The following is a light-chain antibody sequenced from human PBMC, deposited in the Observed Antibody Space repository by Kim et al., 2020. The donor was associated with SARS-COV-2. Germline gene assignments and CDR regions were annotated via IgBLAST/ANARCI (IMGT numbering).Light chain of an antibody. V-gene: IGLV3-1*01. Sequence: VSPGQAASITCSGEKLGRKYTGWYQQKPGQSPVLLIYQDNKRHSGIPERFSGANSGNTATLTISGTQAVDEADYYCQAWDSSAQVFGKGTKVTVL. CDR2: QDN. CDR1: KLGRKY. CDR3: QAWDSSAQV. J-gene: IGLJ1*01.